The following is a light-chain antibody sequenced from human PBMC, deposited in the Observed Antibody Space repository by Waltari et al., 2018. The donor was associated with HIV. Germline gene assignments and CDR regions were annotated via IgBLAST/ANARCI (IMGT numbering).Light chain of an antibody. CDR2: NTN. V-gene: IGLV8-61*01. Sequence: QTVVTQEPSFSVSPGGTVTLTCGLSSGSVSASYYPSWYQQTPGQAPRTLFYNTNTRSPGVPGRFSVSILGDKAALTITWAQADDESDYYCVLYRGSGISVFGGGTKLTVL. CDR3: VLYRGSGISV. J-gene: IGLJ2*01. CDR1: SGSVSASYY.